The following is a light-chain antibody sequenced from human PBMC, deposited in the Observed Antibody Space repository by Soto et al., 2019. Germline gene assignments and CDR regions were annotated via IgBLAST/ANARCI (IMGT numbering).Light chain of an antibody. CDR3: QHYVDSTWG. Sequence: EIVLTQSPGTLSLSPGERATLSCRASQSFSSRYLAWYQQKPGQAPRLLIYAASSRATGIPDRFSGSVSGTDFTLNITRLEPEDFAVYYCQHYVDSTWGFGQGTKVEIK. CDR1: QSFSSRY. J-gene: IGKJ1*01. CDR2: AAS. V-gene: IGKV3-20*01.